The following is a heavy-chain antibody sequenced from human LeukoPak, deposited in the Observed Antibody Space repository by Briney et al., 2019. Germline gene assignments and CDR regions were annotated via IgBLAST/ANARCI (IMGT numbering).Heavy chain of an antibody. Sequence: PSETLSLTCTVSGGSISSYYWSWIWQPPGKGLEWTGYIYYSGSTNYNPSLNSRVTISVDTSKNQFSLKLSSVTAADTAVYYCARAGRRIPYYFDYWGQGTLVTVSS. V-gene: IGHV4-59*01. D-gene: IGHD2-21*01. CDR3: ARAGRRIPYYFDY. J-gene: IGHJ4*02. CDR1: GGSISSYY. CDR2: IYYSGST.